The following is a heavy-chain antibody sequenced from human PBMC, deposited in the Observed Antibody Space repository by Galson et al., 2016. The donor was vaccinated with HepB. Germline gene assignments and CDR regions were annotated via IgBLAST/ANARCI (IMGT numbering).Heavy chain of an antibody. CDR3: ARWDATIAAVGIDAFDI. Sequence: QSGAEVKKPGESLRISCKRFGYIFTGHWIGWVRQMPGKGLEWMGIIDPDDSETRYSQSFQGQVTISVDKSINTAYLQWSSLKVSDTAMYYCARWDATIAAVGIDAFDIWGQGTMVTVSS. D-gene: IGHD6-13*01. J-gene: IGHJ3*02. CDR2: IDPDDSET. CDR1: GYIFTGHW. V-gene: IGHV5-51*01.